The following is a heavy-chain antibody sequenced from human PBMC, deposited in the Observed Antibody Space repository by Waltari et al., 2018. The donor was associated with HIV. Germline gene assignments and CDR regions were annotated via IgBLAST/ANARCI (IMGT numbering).Heavy chain of an antibody. D-gene: IGHD3-16*01. CDR3: TTAPGGDY. Sequence: VQLVESGGGLVQPGGSLKLSWAAPGFTFSDSAVHWVRQASGKGLEGVCHIRTKPYTFATIYAESVKGRFTFSRDDSKNTAYLEMDSLKTEDTAIYYCTTAPGGDYWGQGTLVTVSS. CDR1: GFTFSDSA. V-gene: IGHV3-73*02. J-gene: IGHJ4*02. CDR2: IRTKPYTFAT.